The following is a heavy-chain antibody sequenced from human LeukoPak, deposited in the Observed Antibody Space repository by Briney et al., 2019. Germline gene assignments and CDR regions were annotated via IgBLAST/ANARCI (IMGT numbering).Heavy chain of an antibody. V-gene: IGHV4-34*01. J-gene: IGHJ4*02. CDR2: INHSGST. Sequence: SETLSLTCTVSGGSISSYYWSWIRQPPGKGLEWIGEINHSGSTNYNPSLKSRVTISVDTSKNQFSLKLSSVTAADTAVYYCARGWRGDSSGYFFDYWGQGTLVTVSS. CDR1: GGSISSYY. CDR3: ARGWRGDSSGYFFDY. D-gene: IGHD3-22*01.